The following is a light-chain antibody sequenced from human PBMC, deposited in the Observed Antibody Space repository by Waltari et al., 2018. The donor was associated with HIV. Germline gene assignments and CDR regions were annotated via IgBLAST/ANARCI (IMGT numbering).Light chain of an antibody. CDR1: SSDVGGFNY. J-gene: IGLJ2*01. CDR3: SSYTSSSTL. Sequence: QSALTQPASVSGSPGQSITISCTGTSSDVGGFNYVSWYQQHPGKAPKLMIYDVSTRPSGVSNLFSGSKSGNTAALTISGLQAEDEADYYCSSYTSSSTLFGGGTKLTVL. V-gene: IGLV2-14*01. CDR2: DVS.